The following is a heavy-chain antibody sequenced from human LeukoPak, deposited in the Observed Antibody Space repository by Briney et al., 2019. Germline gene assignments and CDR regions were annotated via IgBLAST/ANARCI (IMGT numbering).Heavy chain of an antibody. J-gene: IGHJ3*02. V-gene: IGHV4-59*02. CDR3: ARDRRRDLLHAFDI. D-gene: IGHD1-26*01. CDR1: GGTVSRYY. Sequence: SETLSLTCTVSGGTVSRYYWSWIRQPPGKGLEWIAYIDYSGSTNYNPSLKSRLTISLDASKNQFSLKLSSVTAADTAVYYCARDRRRDLLHAFDIWGQGTMVTVSS. CDR2: IDYSGST.